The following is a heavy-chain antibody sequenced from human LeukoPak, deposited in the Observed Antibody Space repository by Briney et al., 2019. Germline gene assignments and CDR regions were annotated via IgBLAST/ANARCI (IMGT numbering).Heavy chain of an antibody. CDR2: ISVYNGNT. CDR1: GYTLTTYG. V-gene: IGHV1-18*01. CDR3: ARTAPGTSLGGYYYYMDA. J-gene: IGHJ6*03. D-gene: IGHD1/OR15-1a*01. Sequence: ASVKVSCKASGYTLTTYGINWVRQAPGQGLEWMGWISVYNGNTNYAQNLQGRVTLTTDTSTSTAHMELRGLRSDDTAVYYCARTAPGTSLGGYYYYMDAWGQGTTVTVSS.